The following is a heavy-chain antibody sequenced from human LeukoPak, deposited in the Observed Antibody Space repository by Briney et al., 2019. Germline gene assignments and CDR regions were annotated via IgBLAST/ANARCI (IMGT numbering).Heavy chain of an antibody. J-gene: IGHJ4*02. CDR3: ARHQYCSATTCTGPLRY. CDR2: IYHSGST. CDR1: GGSLSSSNW. Sequence: PSGTLSLTCAVSGGSLSSSNWWRWVRAPPGKGLEWIGEIYHSGSTNYNPSLKSRVTISVDTSKNQISLKLSSVNAADTAVDYCARHQYCSATTCTGPLRYWGQGTLVTVSS. D-gene: IGHD2-15*01. V-gene: IGHV4-4*02.